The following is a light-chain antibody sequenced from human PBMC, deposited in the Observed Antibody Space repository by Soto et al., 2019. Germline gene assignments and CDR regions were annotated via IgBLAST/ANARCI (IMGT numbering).Light chain of an antibody. CDR3: QQYGSSGT. V-gene: IGKV3-20*01. Sequence: EIVLTQSPGTLSLSPGERATLSCRASQSVSSSYLAWYQQKPGQAPRLLIYGASNRATGIPDRFSGSGSGTDFPITISRLEPEDFAVYYCQQYGSSGTFGQGTKVDIK. J-gene: IGKJ1*01. CDR1: QSVSSSY. CDR2: GAS.